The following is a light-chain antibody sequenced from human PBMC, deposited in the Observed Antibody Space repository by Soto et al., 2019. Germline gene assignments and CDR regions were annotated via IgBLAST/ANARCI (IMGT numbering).Light chain of an antibody. CDR1: SSDVGSYNL. Sequence: QSVLTQPASVSGSPGQSITISCTGTSSDVGSYNLVSWYQQHPGKAPKLMIYEVSKRPSGVSNHFSGSKSGNTASLTISGLQAEDEADYYCCSYAGSSIYVVFGGGTKLTVL. V-gene: IGLV2-23*02. J-gene: IGLJ2*01. CDR3: CSYAGSSIYVV. CDR2: EVS.